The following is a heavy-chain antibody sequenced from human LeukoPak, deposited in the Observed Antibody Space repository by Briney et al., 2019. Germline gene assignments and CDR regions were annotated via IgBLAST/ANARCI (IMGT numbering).Heavy chain of an antibody. CDR1: GGSISSYY. Sequence: SETLSLTCTVSGGSISSYYWSWIRQPAGKGLEWIGRIYTSGSTNYNPSLKSRVTMLVDTSKNQFSLKLSSVTAADTAVYYCAREEPYYYEYYGMDVWGQGTTVTVSS. V-gene: IGHV4-4*07. D-gene: IGHD1-14*01. J-gene: IGHJ6*02. CDR2: IYTSGST. CDR3: AREEPYYYEYYGMDV.